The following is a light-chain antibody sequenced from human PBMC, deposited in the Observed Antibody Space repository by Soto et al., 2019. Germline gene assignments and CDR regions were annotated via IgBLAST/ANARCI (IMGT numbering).Light chain of an antibody. CDR1: QSVSTN. CDR2: GAS. J-gene: IGKJ1*01. V-gene: IGKV3-15*01. Sequence: EVVMTQTPATLSVSPGERATLSCRASQSVSTNLAWYQQKPGQAPRLLIYGASTRATGIPARFSGSGSGTDFTLTISSLQSEDFAVYYCQHYNNGPPWTFGQGNKVEIK. CDR3: QHYNNGPPWT.